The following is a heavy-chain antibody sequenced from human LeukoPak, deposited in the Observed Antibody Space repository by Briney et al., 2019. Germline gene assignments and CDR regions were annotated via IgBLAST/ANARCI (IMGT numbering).Heavy chain of an antibody. Sequence: GASVKVSCKASGGTFSSYAISWVRQAPGQGLEWMGGIIPIFGTANYAQKFQGRVTITADESTSTAYMELSSLRSEDTAVYYCASPRATPQWRADAFDIWGQGTMVTVSS. CDR1: GGTFSSYA. J-gene: IGHJ3*02. CDR3: ASPRATPQWRADAFDI. CDR2: IIPIFGTA. D-gene: IGHD1-26*01. V-gene: IGHV1-69*13.